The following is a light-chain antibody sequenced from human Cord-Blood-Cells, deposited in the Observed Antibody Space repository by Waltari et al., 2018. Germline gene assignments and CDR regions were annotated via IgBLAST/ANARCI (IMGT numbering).Light chain of an antibody. CDR3: CSYAGSSFWV. CDR2: EGS. CDR1: SSDVGSYNL. Sequence: QSALTQPASVSGSPGQSITISCTGTSSDVGSYNLVSWYQQHPAKAPKLMIYEGSKRPAGVANLFSGSKSGNTASLTISGLQADDDADYYCCSYAGSSFWVFGGGTKLTVL. J-gene: IGLJ3*02. V-gene: IGLV2-23*01.